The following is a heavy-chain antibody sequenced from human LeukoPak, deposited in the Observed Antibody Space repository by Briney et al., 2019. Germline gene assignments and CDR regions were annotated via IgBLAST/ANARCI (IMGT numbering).Heavy chain of an antibody. CDR3: ARAREQQLVRYYYYGMDV. Sequence: ASVKVSCKASGYTFTGYYMHWVRQAPGQGLEWMGIINPSGGSTSYAQKFQGRVTMTRDTSTSTVYMELSSLRSEDTAVYYCARAREQQLVRYYYYGMDVWGQGTTVTVSS. J-gene: IGHJ6*02. CDR2: INPSGGST. CDR1: GYTFTGYY. D-gene: IGHD6-13*01. V-gene: IGHV1-46*01.